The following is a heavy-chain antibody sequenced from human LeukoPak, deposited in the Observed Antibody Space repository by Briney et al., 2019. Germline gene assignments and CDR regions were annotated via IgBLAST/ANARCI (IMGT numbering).Heavy chain of an antibody. CDR1: GFTFSSYS. Sequence: GGSLRLSCAASGFTFSSYSMNWVRHPPGKGLESVSFISISSSYIYYADSVKGRFTISRENAKNSLYLQINSLRAEDTAVYYCARVYDSSGYYSAFDIWGQGTMVTVSS. J-gene: IGHJ3*02. CDR3: ARVYDSSGYYSAFDI. V-gene: IGHV3-21*01. D-gene: IGHD3-22*01. CDR2: ISISSSYI.